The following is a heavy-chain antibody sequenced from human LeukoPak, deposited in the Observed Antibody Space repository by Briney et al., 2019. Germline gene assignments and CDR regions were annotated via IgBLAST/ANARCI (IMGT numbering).Heavy chain of an antibody. CDR3: ARGGVYSSGLYVDY. J-gene: IGHJ4*02. Sequence: GGSLRLSCAASGITFISYSMNWVRQAPGKGLEWVSSISSSSSYIYYADSVKGRFTISRDNAKNSLYLQMNSLRAEDTAVCYCARGGVYSSGLYVDYWGQGTLVTVSS. V-gene: IGHV3-21*01. D-gene: IGHD6-19*01. CDR2: ISSSSSYI. CDR1: GITFISYS.